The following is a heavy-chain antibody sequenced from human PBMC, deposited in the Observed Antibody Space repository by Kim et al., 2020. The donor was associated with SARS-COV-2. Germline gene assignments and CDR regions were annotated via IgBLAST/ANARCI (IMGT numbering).Heavy chain of an antibody. CDR3: ARENALVVVAAPDV. CDR1: GGSISSGGYY. V-gene: IGHV4-31*03. CDR2: IYYSGST. D-gene: IGHD2-15*01. J-gene: IGHJ6*02. Sequence: SETLSLTCTVSGGSISSGGYYWSWIRQHPGKGLEWIGYIYYSGSTYYNPSLKSRVTISVDTSKNQFSLKLSSVTAADTAVYYCARENALVVVAAPDVWGQGTTVTVSS.